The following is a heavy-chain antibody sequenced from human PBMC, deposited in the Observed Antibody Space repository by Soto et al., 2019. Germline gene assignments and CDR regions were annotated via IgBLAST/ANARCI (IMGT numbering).Heavy chain of an antibody. CDR3: AGGRNRNLFDP. V-gene: IGHV1-46*01. CDR2: INPSGGST. Sequence: ASVKVSCKASGGTFSTYTITWVRQAPGQGLEWMGIINPSGGSTSYAQKFQGRVTMTRDTSTSTVYMELSSLRSEDTAVYYCAGGRNRNLFDPWGQGTLVTVSS. J-gene: IGHJ5*02. D-gene: IGHD3-16*01. CDR1: GGTFSTYT.